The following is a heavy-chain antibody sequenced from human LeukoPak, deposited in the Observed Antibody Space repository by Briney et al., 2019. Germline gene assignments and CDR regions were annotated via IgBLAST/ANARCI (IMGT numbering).Heavy chain of an antibody. V-gene: IGHV1-2*02. CDR2: INPNSGGT. Sequence: ASVKVSCKASGYTFTGYYMHWVRQAPGQGLEWMGWINPNSGGTNYAQKFQGRVTVTRDTSISTAYMELSRLRSDDTAVYYCALLDYCSSTSCYSYYYMDVWGKGTTVTVSS. J-gene: IGHJ6*03. CDR1: GYTFTGYY. D-gene: IGHD2-2*01. CDR3: ALLDYCSSTSCYSYYYMDV.